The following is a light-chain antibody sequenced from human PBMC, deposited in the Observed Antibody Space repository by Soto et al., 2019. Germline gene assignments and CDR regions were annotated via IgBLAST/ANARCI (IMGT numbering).Light chain of an antibody. CDR3: QQYGSSPEVT. CDR2: GAS. J-gene: IGKJ3*01. Sequence: EIVWTQSPGPLSLSPGERATLSCRASQSVSSSYLAWYQQKPGQAPRLLIYGASSRATGIPDRFSGSGSGTDFTLTISRLEPEDFSVYYCQQYGSSPEVTFGPGTKVDIK. V-gene: IGKV3-20*01. CDR1: QSVSSSY.